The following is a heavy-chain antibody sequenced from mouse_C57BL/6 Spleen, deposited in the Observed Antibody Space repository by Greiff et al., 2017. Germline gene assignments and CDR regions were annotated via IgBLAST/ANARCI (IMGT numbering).Heavy chain of an antibody. CDR2: ISNLAYSI. CDR3: ARQDYGSGFAY. CDR1: GFTFSDYG. J-gene: IGHJ3*01. D-gene: IGHD1-1*01. V-gene: IGHV5-15*01. Sequence: EVKLMESGGGLVQPGGSLKLSCAASGFTFSDYGMAWVRQAPRKGPEWVAFISNLAYSIYYADTVTGRFTISSENAKNTLYLEMSSLRSKDTAMYYCARQDYGSGFAYWGQGTLVTVSA.